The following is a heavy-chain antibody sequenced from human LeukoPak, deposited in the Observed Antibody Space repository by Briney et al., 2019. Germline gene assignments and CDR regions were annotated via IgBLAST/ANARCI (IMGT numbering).Heavy chain of an antibody. J-gene: IGHJ4*02. V-gene: IGHV4-30-4*01. D-gene: IGHD1-1*01. Sequence: SETLSLTCTVSGGSISSGDYYWSWIRQPPGKGLEWIGYIYYSGSTYYNPSLKSRVTTSVDTSKNQFSLKLSSVTAADTAVYYCARMNNDNGDYWGQGTLVTVSS. CDR3: ARMNNDNGDY. CDR1: GGSISSGDYY. CDR2: IYYSGST.